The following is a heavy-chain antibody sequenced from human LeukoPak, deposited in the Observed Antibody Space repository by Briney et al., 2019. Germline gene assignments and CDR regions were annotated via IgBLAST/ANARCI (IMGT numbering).Heavy chain of an antibody. CDR1: GFTFSSYA. CDR3: AKGLYGDYAAHWFDP. CDR2: ISGSGGST. D-gene: IGHD4-17*01. Sequence: PGGSLRLSCAASGFTFSSYAMSWVRQAPGKGLEWVSAISGSGGSTYYADSVKGRFTISRDNSKNTLYLQMNSLRAEDTAVYYCAKGLYGDYAAHWFDPWGQGTLVTVSS. J-gene: IGHJ5*02. V-gene: IGHV3-23*01.